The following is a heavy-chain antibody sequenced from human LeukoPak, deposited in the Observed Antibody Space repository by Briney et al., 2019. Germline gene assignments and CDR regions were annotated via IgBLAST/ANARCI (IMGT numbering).Heavy chain of an antibody. V-gene: IGHV4-39*02. J-gene: IGHJ5*02. CDR2: FHYSGSN. D-gene: IGHD2-2*01. Sequence: SETLSLTCTVPGDSVNSKNFFWGWIRQPPGKGLEWIGSFHYSGSNFYNPSLKSRLTISVDTSRNHLSLKLSSVTAADTAVYNCARHEYQVFPPANWFDPWGQGTLVTVSS. CDR3: ARHEYQVFPPANWFDP. CDR1: GDSVNSKNFF.